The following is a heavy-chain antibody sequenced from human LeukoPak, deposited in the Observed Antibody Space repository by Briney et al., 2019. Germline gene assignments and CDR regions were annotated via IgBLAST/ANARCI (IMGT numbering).Heavy chain of an antibody. CDR1: GFTFSSYS. D-gene: IGHD3-3*01. J-gene: IGHJ4*02. Sequence: SGGSLRLSCAASGFTFSSYSMNWVRQAPGKGLEWVSSISSSSSYIYYADSVKGRFTISRDNAKNSLYLQMNSLRAEDTAVYYCARGGITIFGVVTRWGQGTLVTVSS. CDR2: ISSSSSYI. CDR3: ARGGITIFGVVTR. V-gene: IGHV3-21*01.